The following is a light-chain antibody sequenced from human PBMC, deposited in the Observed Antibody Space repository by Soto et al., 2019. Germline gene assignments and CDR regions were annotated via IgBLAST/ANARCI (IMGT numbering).Light chain of an antibody. CDR2: DVS. CDR1: SSDVGGYNR. Sequence: QSALTQPPSVSGSPGQSVTISCTGTSSDVGGYNRVSWYQQPPGTAPKLLIYDVSNRPSGGSTRFSGSKSGNTASLTISGLQAEDEADYYCTSYATGSAYVFGPGTKLTVL. CDR3: TSYATGSAYV. V-gene: IGLV2-18*02. J-gene: IGLJ1*01.